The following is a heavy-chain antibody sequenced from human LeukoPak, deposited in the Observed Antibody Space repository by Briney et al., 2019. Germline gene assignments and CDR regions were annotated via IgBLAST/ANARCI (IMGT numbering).Heavy chain of an antibody. Sequence: GSLRLSCGASGFLFSDYEMNWVRQAPGKGLEWILYISTRGGTIYYADSVEGRFTISRDNAKNALYLQMNSLRVEDTAFYYCVRDGYSYGCDFDYWGQGTLVAVSP. CDR2: ISTRGGTI. V-gene: IGHV3-48*03. CDR1: GFLFSDYE. D-gene: IGHD5-18*01. CDR3: VRDGYSYGCDFDY. J-gene: IGHJ4*02.